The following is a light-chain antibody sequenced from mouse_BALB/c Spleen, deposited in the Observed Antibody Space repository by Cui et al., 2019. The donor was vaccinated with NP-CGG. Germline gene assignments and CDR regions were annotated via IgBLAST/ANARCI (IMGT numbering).Light chain of an antibody. CDR3: ALWYSNHWV. V-gene: IGLV1*01. Sequence: QAVVTQESALPTSPGETVTLTCRSSTGAVTTSNYANWAQEKPDHLFTGLIGGTNNRAPGVPARFSGSLIGDKAALTITGAQTEDEAIYFCALWYSNHWVFGGGTKLTVL. CDR2: GTN. J-gene: IGLJ1*01. CDR1: TGAVTTSNY.